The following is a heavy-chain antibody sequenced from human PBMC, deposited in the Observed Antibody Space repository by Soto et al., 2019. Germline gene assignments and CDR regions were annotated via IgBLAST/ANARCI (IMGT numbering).Heavy chain of an antibody. Sequence: GGSLRLSCAASGFTFSSYSMNWVRQAPGKGLEWVSSISSSSYIYYADSVKGRFTISRDNAKNSLYLQMNSLRAEDTAVYYCARDDEPWISMDYWGQGTLVTVSS. CDR3: ARDDEPWISMDY. J-gene: IGHJ4*02. V-gene: IGHV3-21*01. CDR1: GFTFSSYS. D-gene: IGHD5-12*01. CDR2: ISSSSYI.